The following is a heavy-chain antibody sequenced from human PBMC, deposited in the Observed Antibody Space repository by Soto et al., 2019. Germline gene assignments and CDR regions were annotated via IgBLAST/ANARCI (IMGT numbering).Heavy chain of an antibody. V-gene: IGHV3-23*01. J-gene: IGHJ5*02. CDR3: AKDYASTWYWYFDP. D-gene: IGHD6-13*01. CDR2: ISGSGDKT. CDR1: GFAFSNFA. Sequence: GGSLRLSCAASGFAFSNFAMSWVRQAPGTGLEWVSSISGSGDKTYYLDSVKGRFTISRDNSKNTLYLHMNSLGAEDTAVYFCAKDYASTWYWYFDPWGQGTLVTVSS.